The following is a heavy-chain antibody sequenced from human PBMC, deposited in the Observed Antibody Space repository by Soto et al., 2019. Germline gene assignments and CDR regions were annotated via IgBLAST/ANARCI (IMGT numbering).Heavy chain of an antibody. J-gene: IGHJ4*02. D-gene: IGHD6-19*01. Sequence: WGSLRVSWALSVFTFTNYGFNWVRQAPGKGLEWVSSVSKSDYTYYSDSVKGRFTISRDNAKNSVSLHMNNLRAEDTAVYYCTREDSIIITAVADFWGQGTMVTVSS. CDR1: VFTFTNYG. CDR3: TREDSIIITAVADF. V-gene: IGHV3-21*01. CDR2: VSKSDYT.